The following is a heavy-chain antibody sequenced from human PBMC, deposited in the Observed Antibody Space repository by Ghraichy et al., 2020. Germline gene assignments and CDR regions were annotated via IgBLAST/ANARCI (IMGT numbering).Heavy chain of an antibody. CDR3: AKDWIVVGFWFDP. CDR1: GFTFSSYG. V-gene: IGHV3-30*02. D-gene: IGHD3-22*01. CDR2: IRYDGSNK. J-gene: IGHJ5*02. Sequence: GGSLRLSCAASGFTFSSYGMHWVRQAPGKGLEWVAFIRYDGSNKYYADSVKGRFTISRDNSKNTLYLQMNSLRAEDTAVYYCAKDWIVVGFWFDPWGQGTLVTVSA.